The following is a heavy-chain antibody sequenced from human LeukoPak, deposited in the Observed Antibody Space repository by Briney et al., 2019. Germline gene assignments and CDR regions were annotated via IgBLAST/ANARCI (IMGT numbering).Heavy chain of an antibody. Sequence: ASVKVSCKASGYTFTSYAMHWVRQAPGQRLEWMGWINAGNGNTNYAQKVQGRVTMTTDTSTSTAYMELRSLRSDDTAVYYCARETGIAATGTGLRTPHYYYYGMDVWGQGTTVTVSS. CDR2: INAGNGNT. J-gene: IGHJ6*02. D-gene: IGHD6-13*01. V-gene: IGHV1-3*01. CDR1: GYTFTSYA. CDR3: ARETGIAATGTGLRTPHYYYYGMDV.